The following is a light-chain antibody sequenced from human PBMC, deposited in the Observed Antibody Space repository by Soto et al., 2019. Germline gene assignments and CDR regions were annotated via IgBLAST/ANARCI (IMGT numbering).Light chain of an antibody. J-gene: IGLJ1*01. CDR3: QSYDISLSVSYV. V-gene: IGLV1-40*01. CDR2: GNK. CDR1: SSNIGAGYD. Sequence: HSVLAQPRSVFGAGGQRVTISCTGSSSNIGAGYDVHWYQQRPGTAPKLLIYGNKNRPSGVPDRFSGSKSGTSASLAITGLQAEDEADYYCQSYDISLSVSYVFGTGTKVT.